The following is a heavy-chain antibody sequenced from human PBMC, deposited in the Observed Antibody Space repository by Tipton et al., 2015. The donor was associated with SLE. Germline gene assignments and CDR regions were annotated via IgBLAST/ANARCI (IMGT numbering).Heavy chain of an antibody. Sequence: SLTCAVSGYSISSGYYWGWIRQPPGKGLEWIGSIYHSGSTHYNPSLKSRVTISVDTSKNQFSLKLSSVTAADTAVYYCARAQPPPDYGDSPYYVDCWGQRSLVSVS. CDR1: GYSISSGYY. J-gene: IGHJ4*02. CDR2: IYHSGST. D-gene: IGHD4-17*01. CDR3: ARAQPPPDYGDSPYYVDC. V-gene: IGHV4-38-2*01.